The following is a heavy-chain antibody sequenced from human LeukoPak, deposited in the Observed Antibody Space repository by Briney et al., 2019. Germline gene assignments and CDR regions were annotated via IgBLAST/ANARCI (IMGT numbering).Heavy chain of an antibody. CDR2: IYTSGST. J-gene: IGHJ4*02. D-gene: IGHD6-13*01. V-gene: IGHV4-4*07. CDR1: GGSISSYY. Sequence: SETLSLTCTVSGGSISSYYWSWIRQPTGKGLEWIGRIYTSGSTNYNPSLKSRVTMSVDTSKNQFSLKLSSVTAADTAVYYCARDANIAAAGFPMKLTNDYWGQGTLVTVSS. CDR3: ARDANIAAAGFPMKLTNDY.